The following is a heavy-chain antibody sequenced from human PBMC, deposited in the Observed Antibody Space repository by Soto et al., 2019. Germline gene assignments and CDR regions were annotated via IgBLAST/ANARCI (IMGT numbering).Heavy chain of an antibody. CDR3: AGAGGLRLDY. J-gene: IGHJ4*02. CDR1: GFTFSSYA. D-gene: IGHD2-15*01. CDR2: ISYDGSNK. Sequence: QVQLVESGGGVVQPGRSLRLSCAASGFTFSSYAMHWVRQAPGKGLEWVAVISYDGSNKYYADSVKGRFTISRDISNNTLYLQMNSLRAEDTAVYYCAGAGGLRLDYWGQGTLVTVSS. V-gene: IGHV3-30-3*01.